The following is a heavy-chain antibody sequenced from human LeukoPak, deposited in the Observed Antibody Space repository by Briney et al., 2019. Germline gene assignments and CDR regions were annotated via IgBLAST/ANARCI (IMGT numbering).Heavy chain of an antibody. CDR1: GGSISSYY. CDR3: ARGRYFDWLLPQDAFDI. D-gene: IGHD3-9*01. J-gene: IGHJ3*02. CDR2: IYYSGST. Sequence: SETLSLTCTVSGGSISSYYWSWIRQPPGKGLEWIGYIYYSGSTNYNPSLKSRVTISVDTSKNQFSLKLSSVTAADTAVYYCARGRYFDWLLPQDAFDIWGQGTMVTVSS. V-gene: IGHV4-59*01.